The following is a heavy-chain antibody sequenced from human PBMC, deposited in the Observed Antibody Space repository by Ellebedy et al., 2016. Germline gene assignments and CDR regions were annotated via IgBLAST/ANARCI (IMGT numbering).Heavy chain of an antibody. CDR1: GGTFSSYA. Sequence: ASVKVSCKASGGTFSSYAISWVRQAPGQGLEWMGGIIPIFGTANYAQKFQGRVTITADESTSTAYMELSSLRSEDTAVYYCARGAPGIAVAGLIWGQGTMVTVSS. CDR3: ARGAPGIAVAGLI. D-gene: IGHD6-19*01. V-gene: IGHV1-69*13. J-gene: IGHJ3*02. CDR2: IIPIFGTA.